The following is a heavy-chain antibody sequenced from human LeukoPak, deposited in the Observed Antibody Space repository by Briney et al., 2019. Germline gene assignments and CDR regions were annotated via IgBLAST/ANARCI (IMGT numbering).Heavy chain of an antibody. J-gene: IGHJ3*01. Sequence: GGSLRLSCGVAGFTFNSYSMNWVRQAPGKGLEWVASIIGSGSEMFYADSLKGRFTISRDNSENSLYLQMNSLRVEDTAVYYCAKVQSDIVGAMFFAFDVWGQGTMVSVSS. V-gene: IGHV3-21*06. CDR1: GFTFNSYS. D-gene: IGHD1-26*01. CDR3: AKVQSDIVGAMFFAFDV. CDR2: IIGSGSEM.